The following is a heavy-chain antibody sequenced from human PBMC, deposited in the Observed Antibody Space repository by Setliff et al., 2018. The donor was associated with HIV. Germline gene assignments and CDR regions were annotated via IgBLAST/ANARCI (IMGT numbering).Heavy chain of an antibody. D-gene: IGHD2-2*01. Sequence: SETLSLTCAVSGYSISSGYYWGWIRQPPGKGLEWVGSIYHSGSTYYNPSLKSRVTISVDTSKNQFSLKLSSVTAADTAVYYCAREYCSSTSCYPYDYWGQGTLVTVSS. V-gene: IGHV4-38-2*02. J-gene: IGHJ4*02. CDR2: IYHSGST. CDR1: GYSISSGYY. CDR3: AREYCSSTSCYPYDY.